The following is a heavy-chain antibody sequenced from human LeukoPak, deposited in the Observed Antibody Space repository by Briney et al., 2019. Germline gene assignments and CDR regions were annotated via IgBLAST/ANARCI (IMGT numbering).Heavy chain of an antibody. CDR2: ISSSSSYI. CDR1: GFTFSSYS. V-gene: IGHV3-21*01. J-gene: IGHJ4*02. D-gene: IGHD6-13*01. Sequence: GSLRLSCAASGFTFSSYSINWVRQAPGKGLEWVSSISSSSSYIYYADSVKGRFTISRDNAKNSLYLQMNSLRAEDTAVYYCAREAAAAVDYWGQGTLVTVSS. CDR3: AREAAAAVDY.